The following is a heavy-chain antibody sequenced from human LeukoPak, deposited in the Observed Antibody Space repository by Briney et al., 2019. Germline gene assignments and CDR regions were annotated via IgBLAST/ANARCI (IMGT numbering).Heavy chain of an antibody. CDR2: ISWNGGSI. D-gene: IGHD6-19*01. V-gene: IGHV3-9*01. CDR3: AKDVAGRSRWTETYAFDI. Sequence: GGSLRLSCAASGFTFDDYAMHWVRQAPGKGLEWVSGISWNGGSIGYADSVKGRFTISRDNAKNSLYLQMNSLRAEDTALYYCAKDVAGRSRWTETYAFDIWGQGTMVTVSS. CDR1: GFTFDDYA. J-gene: IGHJ3*02.